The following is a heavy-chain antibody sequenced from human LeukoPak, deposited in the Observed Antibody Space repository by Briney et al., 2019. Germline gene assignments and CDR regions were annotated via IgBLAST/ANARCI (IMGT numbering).Heavy chain of an antibody. CDR2: IRYDGSNK. Sequence: GGSLRLSCSASGFAFSSYDMHWVRQAPGKGLEWVAYIRYDGSNKYYADSVKGRFTISRDNSKNTLYLQMNSLRAEDTAAYYCAKDGDYYGSGSHHLDYWGQGTLVTVSS. D-gene: IGHD3-10*01. CDR3: AKDGDYYGSGSHHLDY. J-gene: IGHJ4*02. V-gene: IGHV3-30*02. CDR1: GFAFSSYD.